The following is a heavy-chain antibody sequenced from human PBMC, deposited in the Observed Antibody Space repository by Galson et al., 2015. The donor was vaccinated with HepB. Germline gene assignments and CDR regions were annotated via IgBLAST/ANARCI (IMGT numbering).Heavy chain of an antibody. CDR3: AKTAVVAAIYWFDP. CDR1: GFTFSSYG. V-gene: IGHV3-30*18. Sequence: SLRLSCAASGFTFSSYGMHWVRQAPGKGLEWVAVISYDGSNKYYADSVKGRFTISRDNSKNTLYLQMNSLRAEDTAVYYCAKTAVVAAIYWFDPWGQGTLVTVSS. D-gene: IGHD2-15*01. J-gene: IGHJ5*02. CDR2: ISYDGSNK.